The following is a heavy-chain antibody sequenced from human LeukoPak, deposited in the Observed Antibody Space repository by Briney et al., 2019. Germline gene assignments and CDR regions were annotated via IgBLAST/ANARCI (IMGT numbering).Heavy chain of an antibody. CDR2: IYYSGSI. Sequence: SETLSLTCTVSGGSISSYHWSWIRQPPGKGLEWIGYIYYSGSINYNPSLKSRVTISVDTSKNQFSLKLSSVTAADTAVYYCARVPGAILSYYYGMDVWGQGTTVTVSS. V-gene: IGHV4-59*01. J-gene: IGHJ6*02. CDR3: ARVPGAILSYYYGMDV. CDR1: GGSISSYH. D-gene: IGHD1-14*01.